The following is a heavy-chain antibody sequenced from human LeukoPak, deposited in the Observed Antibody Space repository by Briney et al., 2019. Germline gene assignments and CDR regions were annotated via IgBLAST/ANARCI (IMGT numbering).Heavy chain of an antibody. CDR1: GYTFTDYY. D-gene: IGHD1-26*01. J-gene: IGHJ5*02. CDR3: ARVKALGIVGSTTVLDP. V-gene: IGHV1-2*02. Sequence: ASVKVSCKASGYTFTDYYIHWVRQAPGQGLEWMGLINPNTDGINYAQNFRGRVTMTRDTSISTAYMELSSLRSDDTAIYYCARVKALGIVGSTTVLDPWGQGTLVTVSS. CDR2: INPNTDGI.